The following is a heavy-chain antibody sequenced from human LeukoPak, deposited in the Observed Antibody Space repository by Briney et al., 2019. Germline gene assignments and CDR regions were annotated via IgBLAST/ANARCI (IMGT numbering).Heavy chain of an antibody. J-gene: IGHJ5*02. CDR3: ARSLITPTNWFDP. V-gene: IGHV4-61*02. D-gene: IGHD2-15*01. Sequence: SQTLSLTCTVSGASISSGSYYWSWIRQPAGKGLEWIGRIYSSENTNYNPSLKSRVTISVDTSKNQFSLELNSVTAADMAVYYCARSLITPTNWFDPWGQGTLVTVSS. CDR1: GASISSGSYY. CDR2: IYSSENT.